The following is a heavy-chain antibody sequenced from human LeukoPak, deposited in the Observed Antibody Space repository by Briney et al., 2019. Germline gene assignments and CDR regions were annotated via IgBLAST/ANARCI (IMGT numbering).Heavy chain of an antibody. CDR3: ARDFVGANEGLDY. D-gene: IGHD1-26*01. CDR2: IYYSGST. J-gene: IGHJ4*02. V-gene: IGHV4-39*07. CDR1: GGSISSSSYY. Sequence: SETLSLTCTVSGGSISSSSYYWGWIRQPPGKGLEWIGSIYYSGSTYYNPSLKSRVTISVDTSKNQFSLKLSSVTAADTAVYYCARDFVGANEGLDYWGQGTLVTVSS.